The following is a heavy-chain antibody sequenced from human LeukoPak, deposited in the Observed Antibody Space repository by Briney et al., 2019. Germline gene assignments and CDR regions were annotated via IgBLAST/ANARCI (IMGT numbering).Heavy chain of an antibody. CDR1: GGSISRNSYY. V-gene: IGHV4-39*02. J-gene: IGHJ4*02. D-gene: IGHD3-22*01. CDR3: ARDSSGYRGIDY. Sequence: SETLSLTCTVSGGSISRNSYYWGWIRQPPGKGLEWIGSIYYSGSTYYNPSLKSRLTISVDTYKNQFSLKLRSVTAADTAVYYCARDSSGYRGIDYWGQGILVTVSS. CDR2: IYYSGST.